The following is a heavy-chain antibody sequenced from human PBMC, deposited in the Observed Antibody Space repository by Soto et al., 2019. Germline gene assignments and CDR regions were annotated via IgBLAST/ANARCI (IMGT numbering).Heavy chain of an antibody. CDR3: TRKTPPTGMEV. D-gene: IGHD3-9*01. CDR2: IRSGGDT. V-gene: IGHV3-13*01. CDR1: GFTLSSYD. J-gene: IGHJ6*02. Sequence: EVQLVESGGGLVQPGGSLRLSCAASGFTLSSYDINWVRQATGEGLAWVSGIRSGGDTHYTDSVKGRFIISREDGKNSLYLQMNNLRVGATAVYYCTRKTPPTGMEVWGQGATVTVSS.